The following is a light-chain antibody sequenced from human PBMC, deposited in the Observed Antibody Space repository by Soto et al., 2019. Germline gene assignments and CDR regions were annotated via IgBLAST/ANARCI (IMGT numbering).Light chain of an antibody. V-gene: IGKV1-5*01. CDR2: DAS. Sequence: DIQMTQSPSTLSASVGDRVTITCRASQSINNWLAWYQQKPGKAPNLLIYDASSLESGVPSRFSGSGSGTEFTLTISSLQPDDFATYYCQQYNYYWTFGQGTKVDI. CDR1: QSINNW. J-gene: IGKJ1*01. CDR3: QQYNYYWT.